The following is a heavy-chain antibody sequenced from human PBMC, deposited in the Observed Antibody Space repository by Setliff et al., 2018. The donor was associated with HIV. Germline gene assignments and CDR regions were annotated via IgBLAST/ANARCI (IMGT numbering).Heavy chain of an antibody. CDR3: TRGLGDQWLGSGDIDQYRYMDV. V-gene: IGHV4-39*07. D-gene: IGHD6-19*01. J-gene: IGHJ6*03. CDR1: GDSITSRNYH. Sequence: PSETLSLTRAVSGDSITSRNYHWDWVRQPPGKGLEWIGSLFYTGSTSCNPSLKSRVSISVDTSKRQFSLRLKSVTAADTAAYYCTRGLGDQWLGSGDIDQYRYMDVWGTATTVTVSS. CDR2: LFYTGST.